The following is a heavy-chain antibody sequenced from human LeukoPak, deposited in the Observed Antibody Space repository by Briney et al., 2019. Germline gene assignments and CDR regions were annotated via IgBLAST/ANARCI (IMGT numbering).Heavy chain of an antibody. V-gene: IGHV4-59*08. D-gene: IGHD2-21*02. Sequence: PSETLSLTCTVSGVSISSYYWSWLRQPPGKGLEWIGYIYYSGSTSYNPSLKSRVTISVDTSKNQFSLKLNSVTAADTAVYYCARHLTASNFPFDYWGQGTLVTVSS. J-gene: IGHJ4*02. CDR1: GVSISSYY. CDR3: ARHLTASNFPFDY. CDR2: IYYSGST.